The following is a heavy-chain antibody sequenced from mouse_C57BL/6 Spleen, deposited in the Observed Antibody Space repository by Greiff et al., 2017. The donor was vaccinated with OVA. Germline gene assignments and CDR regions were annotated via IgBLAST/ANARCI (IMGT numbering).Heavy chain of an antibody. Sequence: VQLQQSGPELVKPGASVKISCKASGYSFTGYYMNWVKQSPEKSLEWIGEINPSTGGTTYTQKFKAKATLTVDKSSSTANMQLKSMTYEDSEVYYGARLPDYYGSYYFDYGGQGTTLTVSA. V-gene: IGHV1-42*01. D-gene: IGHD1-1*01. CDR1: GYSFTGYY. CDR2: INPSTGGT. J-gene: IGHJ2*01. CDR3: ARLPDYYGSYYFDY.